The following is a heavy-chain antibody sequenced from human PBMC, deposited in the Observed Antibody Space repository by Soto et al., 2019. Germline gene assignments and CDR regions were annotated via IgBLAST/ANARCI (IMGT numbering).Heavy chain of an antibody. J-gene: IGHJ6*02. D-gene: IGHD1-20*01. CDR2: ISYDGSNK. CDR3: AKDRYNWNDGYYYYGMDV. Sequence: GGSLRLSCAASGFTFSSYGMHWVRQAPGKGLEWVAVISYDGSNKYYADSVKGRFTISRDNSKNTLYLQMNSLRAEDTAVYYCAKDRYNWNDGYYYYGMDVWGQGTTVTVSS. CDR1: GFTFSSYG. V-gene: IGHV3-30*18.